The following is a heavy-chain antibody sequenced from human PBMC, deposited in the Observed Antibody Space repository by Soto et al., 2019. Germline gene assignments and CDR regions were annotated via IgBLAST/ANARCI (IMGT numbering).Heavy chain of an antibody. CDR1: GFTFSSYA. CDR3: ARARASSSLSFDY. J-gene: IGHJ4*02. D-gene: IGHD6-6*01. Sequence: GGSLKLSCAASGFTFSSYAMHWVRQAPGKGLEWVAVISYDGSNKYYADSVKGRFTISRDNSKNTLYLQMNSLRAEDTAVYYCARARASSSLSFDYWGQGT. V-gene: IGHV3-30-3*01. CDR2: ISYDGSNK.